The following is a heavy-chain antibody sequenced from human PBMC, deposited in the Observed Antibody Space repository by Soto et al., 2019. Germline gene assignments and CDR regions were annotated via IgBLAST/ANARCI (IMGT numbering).Heavy chain of an antibody. Sequence: PSETLSLTCTVSGGSVSSGSYYWSWIRQPPGKGLEWIGYIYYSGSTNYNPSLKSRVTISVDTSKNQFSLKLSSVTAADTAVYYCARHLRPRFWSGYLDYWGQGTLVTVSS. CDR3: ARHLRPRFWSGYLDY. V-gene: IGHV4-61*01. J-gene: IGHJ4*02. CDR1: GGSVSSGSYY. CDR2: IYYSGST. D-gene: IGHD3-3*01.